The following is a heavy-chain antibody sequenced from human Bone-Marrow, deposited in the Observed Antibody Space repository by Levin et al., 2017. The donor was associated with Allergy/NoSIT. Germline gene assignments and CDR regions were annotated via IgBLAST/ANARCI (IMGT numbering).Heavy chain of an antibody. J-gene: IGHJ5*02. V-gene: IGHV3-74*01. Sequence: LSLTCAASGFTFSTYWMHWVRQAPGKGLVWVSRIQSNGKTNYADSVKGRFTISRDNAKNTLYLQMNSLTVEDTAVYYCARDRFYSDSGSNFSWFVPWGQGTLVTVSS. CDR2: IQSNGKT. D-gene: IGHD3-10*01. CDR1: GFTFSTYW. CDR3: ARDRFYSDSGSNFSWFVP.